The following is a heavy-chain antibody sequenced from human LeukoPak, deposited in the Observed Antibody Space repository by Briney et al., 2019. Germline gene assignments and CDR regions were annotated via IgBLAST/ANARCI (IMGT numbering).Heavy chain of an antibody. CDR2: INHSGST. Sequence: PETLSLTCAVYGGSFSGYYWSWIRQPPGKGLEWIGEINHSGSTNYNPSLKSRVTISVDTSKNQFSLKLSSVTAADTAVYYCARPGYCSGGSCPRWFDPWGQGTLVTVSS. D-gene: IGHD2-15*01. V-gene: IGHV4-34*01. CDR3: ARPGYCSGGSCPRWFDP. J-gene: IGHJ5*02. CDR1: GGSFSGYY.